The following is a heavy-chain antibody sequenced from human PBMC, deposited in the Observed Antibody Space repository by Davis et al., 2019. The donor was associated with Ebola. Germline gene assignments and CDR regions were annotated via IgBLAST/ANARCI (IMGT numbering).Heavy chain of an antibody. J-gene: IGHJ6*02. CDR2: IYSGGST. Sequence: GESLKISCAASGFTVSSNYMSWVRQAPGKGLEWVSVIYSGGSTYYADSVKGRFTISRHNSKNTLYLQMNSLRAEDTAVYYCARDRSRGYSYGSVYYYGMDVWGQGTTVTVSS. V-gene: IGHV3-53*04. CDR3: ARDRSRGYSYGSVYYYGMDV. D-gene: IGHD5-18*01. CDR1: GFTVSSNY.